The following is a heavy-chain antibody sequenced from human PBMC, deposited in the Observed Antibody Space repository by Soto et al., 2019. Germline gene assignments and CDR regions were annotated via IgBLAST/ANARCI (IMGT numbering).Heavy chain of an antibody. D-gene: IGHD2-15*01. CDR1: GGSISSGGYS. V-gene: IGHV4-30-2*01. Sequence: QLQLQESGSGLVKPSQTLSLTCAVSGGSISSGGYSWSWIRQPPGKGLEWIGYIYHSGSTYYNPSRRSRVHISVDRSKTQFSLKLSSVTAADTAGDFCARGQVVAAQHWGQGTLVTVSS. CDR2: IYHSGST. CDR3: ARGQVVAAQH. J-gene: IGHJ4*02.